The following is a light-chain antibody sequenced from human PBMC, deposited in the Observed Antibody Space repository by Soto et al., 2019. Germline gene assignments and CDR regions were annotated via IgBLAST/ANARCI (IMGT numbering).Light chain of an antibody. CDR1: SSDVGGYNY. CDR3: SSYTSSSTLV. J-gene: IGLJ1*01. CDR2: EVS. Sequence: QSALTQPASVSRSPGQAITMCCTGTSSDVGGYNYVSWYQQHPGKAPKLMIYEVSNRPSGVSNRFSGSKSGNTASLTISGLQAEDEADYYCSSYTSSSTLVFGTGTKLTVL. V-gene: IGLV2-14*01.